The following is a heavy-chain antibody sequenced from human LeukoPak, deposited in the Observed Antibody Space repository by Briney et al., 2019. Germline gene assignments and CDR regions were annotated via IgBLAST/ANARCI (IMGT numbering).Heavy chain of an antibody. D-gene: IGHD7-27*01. CDR3: ARDRIWVMDV. CDR1: GYTFTGYY. CDR2: INPNSAGT. V-gene: IGHV1-2*02. Sequence: ASVKVSCKASGYTFTGYYIHWVRQAPGQGLEWMGWINPNSAGTEYAQKFQGRVTMTRDTSISTAYMELSRLRSDDTAVYYCARDRIWVMDVWGQGTTVTVSS. J-gene: IGHJ6*02.